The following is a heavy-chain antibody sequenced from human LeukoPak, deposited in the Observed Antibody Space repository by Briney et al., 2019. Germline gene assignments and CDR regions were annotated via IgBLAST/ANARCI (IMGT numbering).Heavy chain of an antibody. J-gene: IGHJ3*02. CDR2: ISGDGGST. CDR1: GLTFDHYV. Sequence: GGSLRLSCAASGLTFDHYVMHWVRQAPGKGLECFSLISGDGGSTYYADSVKGRLTISRDNSKNSLYLQMHSLTTEDTALYFCAKGTTMYAFDIWGQGTMVTVSS. D-gene: IGHD1-1*01. V-gene: IGHV3-43*02. CDR3: AKGTTMYAFDI.